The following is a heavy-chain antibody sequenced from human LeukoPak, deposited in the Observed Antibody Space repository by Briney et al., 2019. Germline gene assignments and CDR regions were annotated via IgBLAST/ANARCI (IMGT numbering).Heavy chain of an antibody. D-gene: IGHD6-13*01. J-gene: IGHJ6*02. Sequence: GGSLRLSCAASGFTFSSYAMSWVRQAPGKGLEWVSAISGNGGSTYYADSVKGRFTISRDDSKNTLYLQMNSLRAEDTAVYYCARERSSWHTYGMDVWGQGTTVTVSS. CDR3: ARERSSWHTYGMDV. V-gene: IGHV3-23*01. CDR2: ISGNGGST. CDR1: GFTFSSYA.